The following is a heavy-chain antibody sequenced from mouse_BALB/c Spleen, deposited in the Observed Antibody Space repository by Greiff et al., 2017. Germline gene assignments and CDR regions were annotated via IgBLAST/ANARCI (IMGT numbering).Heavy chain of an antibody. CDR1: GFSLSRYS. CDR3: GREGCDYYAMDY. Sequence: VHLVESGPGLVAPSQSLSITCTVSGFSLSRYSVHWVRQPPGKGLEWLGVIWAGGSTNYNSALMSRLSISKDNSKSQVFLKMNSLQTDDTAMYYCGREGCDYYAMDYWGQGTSVTVSS. J-gene: IGHJ4*01. V-gene: IGHV2-9*02. CDR2: IWAGGST.